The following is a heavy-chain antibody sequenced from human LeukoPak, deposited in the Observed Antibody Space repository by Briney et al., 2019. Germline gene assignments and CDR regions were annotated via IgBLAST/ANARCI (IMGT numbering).Heavy chain of an antibody. CDR3: AREYYGSGSYLRFDP. V-gene: IGHV3-48*01. Sequence: GGSLRLSCAASGFTFSSYSMNWVSQAPGKGLEWVSYISSSSSTIYYADSVKGRFTISRDNAKNSLYLQMNSLRAEDTGVYYCAREYYGSGSYLRFDPWGQGTLVTVSS. CDR1: GFTFSSYS. D-gene: IGHD3-10*01. CDR2: ISSSSSTI. J-gene: IGHJ5*02.